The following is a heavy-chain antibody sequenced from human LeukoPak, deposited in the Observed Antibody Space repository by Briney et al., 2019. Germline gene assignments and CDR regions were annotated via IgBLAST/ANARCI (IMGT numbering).Heavy chain of an antibody. Sequence: GGSLRLSCAASGFTFSSYSMNWVRQAPGKGLEWVSYISSSSSTIYYADSVKGRFTISRDNAKNSLYLQMNSLRAEDTAVYFCARAAAGTTGGVDYWGQGTLVTVSS. V-gene: IGHV3-48*01. CDR3: ARAAAGTTGGVDY. CDR1: GFTFSSYS. CDR2: ISSSSSTI. J-gene: IGHJ4*02. D-gene: IGHD6-13*01.